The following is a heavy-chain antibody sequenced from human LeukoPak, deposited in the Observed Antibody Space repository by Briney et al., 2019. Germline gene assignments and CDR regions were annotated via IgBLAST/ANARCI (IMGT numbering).Heavy chain of an antibody. V-gene: IGHV3-9*01. CDR2: ISWNSGSI. CDR3: AKGGYSSGWTGWFDP. Sequence: SLRLSCAASGFTFDDYAMHWVRQAPGKGLEWVSGISWNSGSIGYADSVKGRFTISRDNAKNSLYLQMNSLRAEDTALYYCAKGGYSSGWTGWFDPWGQGTLVTVPS. J-gene: IGHJ5*02. CDR1: GFTFDDYA. D-gene: IGHD6-19*01.